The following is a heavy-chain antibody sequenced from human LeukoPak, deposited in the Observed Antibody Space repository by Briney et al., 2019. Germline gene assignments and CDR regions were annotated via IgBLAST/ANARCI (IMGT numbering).Heavy chain of an antibody. J-gene: IGHJ4*02. V-gene: IGHV3-23*01. D-gene: IGHD6-19*01. CDR1: GFTFNTYA. CDR3: AKTTVGYSSGRYPGWPADC. Sequence: GGSLRLSCAASGFTFNTYAIYWVRQAPGKGLEWVSGICGSGGCTYYADSVKGRFTISRDNSKNTVYLQMNSLTADNTAVYYCAKTTVGYSSGRYPGWPADCWGQGTLVTVSS. CDR2: ICGSGGCT.